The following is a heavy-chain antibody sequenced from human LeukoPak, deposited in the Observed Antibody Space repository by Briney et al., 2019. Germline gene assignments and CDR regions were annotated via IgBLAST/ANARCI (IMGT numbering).Heavy chain of an antibody. D-gene: IGHD3-3*01. Sequence: GGSLRLSCAASGFTFSSYWMHWVRQAPGKGLVWVSRINSDGSSTSYADSVKGRFTISRDNAKNTLYLQMNSLRAEDTAVYYCARGRTKPFYDFWSGYYTGMVDYWGQGTQVTVSS. CDR1: GFTFSSYW. CDR2: INSDGSST. CDR3: ARGRTKPFYDFWSGYYTGMVDY. J-gene: IGHJ4*02. V-gene: IGHV3-74*01.